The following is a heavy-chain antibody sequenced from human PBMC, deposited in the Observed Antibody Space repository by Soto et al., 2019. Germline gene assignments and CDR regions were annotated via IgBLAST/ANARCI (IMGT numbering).Heavy chain of an antibody. CDR1: GYTFTGYY. CDR3: ARGGLTPAAHGDSFES. Sequence: VASVKVSCKASGYTFTGYYIHWVRQAPGQGLEWMGWINPNSGGTTYAQKFQGRVTMTRDTSITTAYMELSRLRSDDTAVFYCARGGLTPAAHGDSFESWGQGTMVTVSS. J-gene: IGHJ3*02. CDR2: INPNSGGT. V-gene: IGHV1-2*02. D-gene: IGHD2-2*01.